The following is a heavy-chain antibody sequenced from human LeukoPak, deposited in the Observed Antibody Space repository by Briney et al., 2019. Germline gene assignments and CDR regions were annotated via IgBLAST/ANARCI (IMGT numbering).Heavy chain of an antibody. V-gene: IGHV3-23*01. CDR1: GFTFSSYA. CDR3: AKEGRFLEWLPVDY. CDR2: ISGSGGGT. Sequence: GGSLRLSCAASGFTFSSYAMSWVRQAPGKGLEWVSAISGSGGGTYYADSVKGRFTISRDNSKNTLYLQMNSLRAEDTAVYYCAKEGRFLEWLPVDYWGQGTLVTVSS. J-gene: IGHJ4*02. D-gene: IGHD3-3*01.